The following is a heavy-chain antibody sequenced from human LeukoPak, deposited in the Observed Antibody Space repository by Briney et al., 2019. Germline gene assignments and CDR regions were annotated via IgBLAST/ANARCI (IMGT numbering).Heavy chain of an antibody. V-gene: IGHV3-21*01. Sequence: GGSLRLSCAGSGFTFINYGMIWVRPAPGKGLEWDSCISSSSSYIYYADSVKGRFTISRDNAKNSLYLQMNSLRAEDTAVYYCARDLGETDYDILTGYYYYYYGMDVWGQGTTVTVSS. CDR1: GFTFINYG. CDR3: ARDLGETDYDILTGYYYYYYGMDV. J-gene: IGHJ6*02. D-gene: IGHD3-9*01. CDR2: ISSSSSYI.